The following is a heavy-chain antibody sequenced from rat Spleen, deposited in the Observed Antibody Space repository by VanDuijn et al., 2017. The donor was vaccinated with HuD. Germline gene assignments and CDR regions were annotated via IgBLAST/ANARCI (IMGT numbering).Heavy chain of an antibody. J-gene: IGHJ3*01. CDR3: TTGDTVVSWFAY. D-gene: IGHD1-1*01. CDR1: GFTFSDYY. V-gene: IGHV5-20*01. Sequence: EVQLVESGGDLVQPGRSLKLSCAASGFTFSDYYMAWVRQAPTTGLEWVASITYDGDTTYYRESVKGRFTISRDNAKLSLYLQMDSPRSEDTATYYCTTGDTVVSWFAYWGQGTLVTVSS. CDR2: ITYDGDTT.